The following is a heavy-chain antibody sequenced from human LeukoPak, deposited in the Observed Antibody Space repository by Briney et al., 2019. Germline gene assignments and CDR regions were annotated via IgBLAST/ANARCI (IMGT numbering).Heavy chain of an antibody. Sequence: SESLSLTWAVYGGLFSSYYWSWIRQPPGNGLEWNGEINHSGSNNYNPSLNSRVTISVDTSKNQFSLKLSSVTAADTAVYYCARVRAGRGYSYGHLSDRPKIYFDYWGQGTLVTVSS. V-gene: IGHV4-34*01. CDR3: ARVRAGRGYSYGHLSDRPKIYFDY. D-gene: IGHD5-18*01. J-gene: IGHJ4*02. CDR2: INHSGSN. CDR1: GGLFSSYY.